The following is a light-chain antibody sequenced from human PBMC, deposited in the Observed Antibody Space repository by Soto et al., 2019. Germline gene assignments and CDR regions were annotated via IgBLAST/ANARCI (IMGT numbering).Light chain of an antibody. J-gene: IGKJ5*01. CDR1: QSIRSN. Sequence: EIVMTQSPDTLSVSPGEGATLSCRVSQSIRSNLAWYQQRPGQAPRLLMYGASTRADGIPARFTGSGSGTEFTLTISSLQPEDFATYYCQQLNSYPLTFGQGTRLEI. CDR3: QQLNSYPLT. CDR2: GAS. V-gene: IGKV3-15*01.